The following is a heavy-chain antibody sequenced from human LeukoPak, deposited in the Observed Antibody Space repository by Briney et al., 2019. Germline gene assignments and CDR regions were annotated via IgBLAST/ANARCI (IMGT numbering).Heavy chain of an antibody. CDR3: ARDRDYGSGSYDY. CDR1: GDSITSYS. J-gene: IGHJ4*02. D-gene: IGHD3-10*01. V-gene: IGHV4-59*01. Sequence: SETLSLTCTVSGDSITSYSWSWIRQPPGRGLEWIGYIYYTGSTHFNPSLKSRVTISVDTSKNQFSLKLSSVTAADTAVYYCARDRDYGSGSYDYWGQGSLVTVSS. CDR2: IYYTGST.